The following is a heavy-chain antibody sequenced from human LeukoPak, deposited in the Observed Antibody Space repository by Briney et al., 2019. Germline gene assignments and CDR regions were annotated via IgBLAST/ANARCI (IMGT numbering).Heavy chain of an antibody. Sequence: GGPLRLSCAASGFTFSSYTMNWVRQAPGKGLEWVSSISSSSSYIYYADSVKGRPTISRDNAKNSLYLQMNSLRAEDTAVYYCARDPTPRYCSGGSCYTHYGMDVWGQGTTVTVSS. CDR2: ISSSSSYI. CDR1: GFTFSSYT. D-gene: IGHD2-15*01. V-gene: IGHV3-21*01. J-gene: IGHJ6*02. CDR3: ARDPTPRYCSGGSCYTHYGMDV.